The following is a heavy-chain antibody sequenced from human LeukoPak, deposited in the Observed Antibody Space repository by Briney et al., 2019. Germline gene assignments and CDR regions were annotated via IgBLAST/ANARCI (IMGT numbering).Heavy chain of an antibody. D-gene: IGHD3-16*01. V-gene: IGHV3-33*01. CDR1: GFTFSSYG. Sequence: GGSLRLSCAASGFTFSSYGMHWVRQAPGKGLEWVAVIWDDGSNKYYADSVKCRFTISRENSKNTLYLQMNSLRAEDSTVYYCARDSAVGDFDLCGGGDLVTVSS. CDR2: IWDDGSNK. CDR3: ARDSAVGDFDL. J-gene: IGHJ2*01.